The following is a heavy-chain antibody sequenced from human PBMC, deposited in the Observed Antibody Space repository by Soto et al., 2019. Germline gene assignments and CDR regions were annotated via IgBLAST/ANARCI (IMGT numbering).Heavy chain of an antibody. CDR3: AKDWYGSGSYYSLFDY. J-gene: IGHJ4*02. CDR2: ISGSGGST. V-gene: IGHV3-23*01. CDR1: GFTFSSYA. Sequence: EVQLLESGGGLVQPGGSLRLSCAASGFTFSSYAMSWVRQAPGKGLEWVSAISGSGGSTYYADSVKGRFTISRDNSKNTLYLQMNSLRAADTAVYYCAKDWYGSGSYYSLFDYWGQGTLVTVSS. D-gene: IGHD3-10*01.